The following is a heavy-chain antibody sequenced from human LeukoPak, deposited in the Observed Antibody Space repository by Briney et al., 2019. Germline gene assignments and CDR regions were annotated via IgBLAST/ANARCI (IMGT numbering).Heavy chain of an antibody. J-gene: IGHJ4*02. CDR1: GFTFSSYA. CDR2: ISGSGGST. V-gene: IGHV3-23*01. Sequence: PGGSLRLSCAASGFTFSSYAMSWVRQAPGKGLEWVSAISGSGGSTYYADSVKGRFTVSRDNSKNTLSLQMNSLRAEDTAVYYCAKDQYDSGLFDYWGQGTLVTVSS. CDR3: AKDQYDSGLFDY. D-gene: IGHD3-22*01.